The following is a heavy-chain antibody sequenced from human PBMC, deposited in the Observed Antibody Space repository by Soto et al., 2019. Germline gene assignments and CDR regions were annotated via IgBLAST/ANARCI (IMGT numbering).Heavy chain of an antibody. CDR2: ISYGGST. J-gene: IGHJ4*02. CDR1: GGSINSGGYC. Sequence: QVQLQESGPGLVKPSQTLSLTCTVSGGSINSGGYCWSWIRQHPGKGLDWIGCISYGGSTSYNPSLXSXXTISVDTSKNQFPLKLPSVTAADTAVYYCSRGILVWGQGALITVSS. V-gene: IGHV4-31*03. CDR3: SRGILV. D-gene: IGHD5-18*01.